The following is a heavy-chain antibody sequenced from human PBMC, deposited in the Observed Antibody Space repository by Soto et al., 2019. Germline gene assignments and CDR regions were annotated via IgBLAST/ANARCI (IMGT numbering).Heavy chain of an antibody. CDR3: ATDRSGYSVFDF. CDR2: IFYSGAT. Sequence: PSETLSLTCTVSGGSISSGGYSWSWIRQPPGKGPEWIGYIFYSGATFYNPSLKGRLTISIDTSKNQFSLKLSSVTAADTAVYYCATDRSGYSVFDFWGQGTLVTVSS. D-gene: IGHD3-22*01. V-gene: IGHV4-30-2*05. CDR1: GGSISSGGYS. J-gene: IGHJ4*02.